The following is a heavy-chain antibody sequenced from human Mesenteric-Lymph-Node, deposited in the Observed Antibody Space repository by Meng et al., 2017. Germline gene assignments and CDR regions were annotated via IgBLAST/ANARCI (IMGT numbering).Heavy chain of an antibody. CDR1: GGSISSINW. J-gene: IGHJ4*02. V-gene: IGHV4-4*02. D-gene: IGHD2-21*01. CDR2: IHHSGSA. CDR3: ASFDHIPRRNYFDY. Sequence: QVALTEVGPGLVKPSETLSLTCAVSGGSISSINWWTWVRQPPGKGLEWIGYIHHSGSAYYNPSLKSRVSISVDTSKNQFSLNLNSMTAADTAVYYCASFDHIPRRNYFDYWGQGTLVTVSS.